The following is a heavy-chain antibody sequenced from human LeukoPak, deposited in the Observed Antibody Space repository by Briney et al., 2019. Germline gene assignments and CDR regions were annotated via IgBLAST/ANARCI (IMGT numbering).Heavy chain of an antibody. CDR1: GFTVSSNY. CDR3: AKYLSVKGPPYALEV. Sequence: PGGSLRLSCAASGFTVSSNYMTWVRQAPGKGLEWVSVIYSGGTTYYADSVKGRFTISRDNSKNTLYLQMNSLRVEDTAVYYCAKYLSVKGPPYALEVWGQGTTVTVSS. CDR2: IYSGGTT. V-gene: IGHV3-53*01. D-gene: IGHD2/OR15-2a*01. J-gene: IGHJ6*02.